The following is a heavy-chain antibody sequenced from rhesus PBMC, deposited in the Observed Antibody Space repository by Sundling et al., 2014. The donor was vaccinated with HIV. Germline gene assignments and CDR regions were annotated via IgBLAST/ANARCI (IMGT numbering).Heavy chain of an antibody. CDR3: ARGYSGSYFWVDY. J-gene: IGHJ4*01. CDR2: ISGSGGNT. CDR1: GGSFSSNY. Sequence: QVQLQESGPGLVKPSETLSLTCAVSGGSFSSNYWSWIRQPPGKGLEWIGRISGSGGNTDYNPSLKSRVTISTDTSTNRFSLQLTSLTAADTAVYYCARGYSGSYFWVDYWGQGVLVTVSS. D-gene: IGHD1-44*02. V-gene: IGHV4-173*01.